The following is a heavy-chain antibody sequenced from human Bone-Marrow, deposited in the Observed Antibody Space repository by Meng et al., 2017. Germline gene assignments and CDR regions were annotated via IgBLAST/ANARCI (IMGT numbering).Heavy chain of an antibody. D-gene: IGHD1-1*01. Sequence: SETLSLTCAVYGGSSSGYYWSWIRQPPGKGLEWIGEINHSGSTNYNPSLKSRVTISVDTSKNQFSLKLSSVTAADTAVYYCARAVPSARYVMDVWGQGTTVTVSS. CDR1: GGSSSGYY. J-gene: IGHJ6*02. CDR2: INHSGST. CDR3: ARAVPSARYVMDV. V-gene: IGHV4-34*01.